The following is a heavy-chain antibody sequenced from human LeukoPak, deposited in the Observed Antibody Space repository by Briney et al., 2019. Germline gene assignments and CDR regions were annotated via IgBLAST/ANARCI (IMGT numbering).Heavy chain of an antibody. J-gene: IGHJ4*02. V-gene: IGHV3-11*06. CDR1: GFTFSDCY. CDR2: ISSSSSYT. Sequence: GGSLRLSCAASGFTFSDCYMSWIRQAPGKGLEWVSYISSSSSYTNYADSVKGRFTISRDNAKNSLYLQMNSLRAEDTAVYYCARSGHDILTGYYNYWGQGTLVTVSS. D-gene: IGHD3-9*01. CDR3: ARSGHDILTGYYNY.